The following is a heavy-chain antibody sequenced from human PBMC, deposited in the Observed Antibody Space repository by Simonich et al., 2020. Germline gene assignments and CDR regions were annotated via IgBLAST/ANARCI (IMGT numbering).Heavy chain of an antibody. CDR1: GYTFTGYY. J-gene: IGHJ4*02. CDR2: INPNRGGT. D-gene: IGHD1-1*01. V-gene: IGHV1-2*02. CDR3: ASSKRGYNWNDFDY. Sequence: QVQLVQSGAEVKKPGASVKVSCKASGYTFTGYYMHWVRQAPGQGLEGRGVINPNRGGTNKAQKFQGRVTRTRDTSISTAYMELSRLRSDDTAVYYCASSKRGYNWNDFDYWGQGTLVTVSS.